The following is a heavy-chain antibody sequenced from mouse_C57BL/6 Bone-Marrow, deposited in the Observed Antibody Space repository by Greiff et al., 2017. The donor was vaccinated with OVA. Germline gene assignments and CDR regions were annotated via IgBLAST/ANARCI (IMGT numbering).Heavy chain of an antibody. CDR3: ARLGTTVDWYFDV. D-gene: IGHD1-1*01. CDR2: ISYSGST. CDR1: GYSITSDY. J-gene: IGHJ1*03. V-gene: IGHV3-8*01. Sequence: EVQGVESGPGLAKPSQTLSLTCSVTGYSITSDYWNWIRKFPGNKLEYMGYISYSGSTNDNPSHNSRISITGDTSKNQYYLQLNSVTTEDTATSYCARLGTTVDWYFDVWGTGTTVTVSS.